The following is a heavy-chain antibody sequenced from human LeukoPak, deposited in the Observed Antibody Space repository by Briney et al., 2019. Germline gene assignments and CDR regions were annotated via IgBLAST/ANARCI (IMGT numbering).Heavy chain of an antibody. V-gene: IGHV3-23*01. J-gene: IGHJ5*02. Sequence: PGGSLRLSCAASGFTFNTYAMSWVRQAPGKGLEWVSVISGSGGNTYHADSEKGRFTISRDNSKNTLYLQMNSLRAEDTAVYYCAKWDTYYDFWSADPWGQGTLVTVSS. CDR3: AKWDTYYDFWSADP. CDR1: GFTFNTYA. CDR2: ISGSGGNT. D-gene: IGHD3-3*01.